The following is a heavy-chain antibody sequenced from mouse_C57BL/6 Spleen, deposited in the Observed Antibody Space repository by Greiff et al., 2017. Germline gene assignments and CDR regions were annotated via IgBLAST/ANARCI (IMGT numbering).Heavy chain of an antibody. CDR3: VRQEFFDY. J-gene: IGHJ2*01. CDR2: IRSKSNNYAT. Sequence: DAGGGLVQPKGSLKLSCAASGFSFNTYAMNWVRQAPGKGLEWVARIRSKSNNYATYYADSVKDRFTISRDDSESMLYLQMNNLKTEDTAMYYCVRQEFFDYWGQGTTLTVSS. CDR1: GFSFNTYA. V-gene: IGHV10-1*01.